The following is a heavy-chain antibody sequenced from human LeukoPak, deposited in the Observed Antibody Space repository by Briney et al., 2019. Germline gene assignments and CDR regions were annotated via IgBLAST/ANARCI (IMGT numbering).Heavy chain of an antibody. CDR2: TYYRSKWYN. Sequence: SQTLSLTCDISGDSVSSNNGAWSWIRQSSSRGLEWLGRTYYRSKWYNDYAGSLNGRITISPDTSKNQFSLHLNSVTPEDTAVYYCARDLGNTGWYTFDYWGQGILVTASS. CDR1: GDSVSSNNGA. J-gene: IGHJ4*02. V-gene: IGHV6-1*01. D-gene: IGHD6-19*01. CDR3: ARDLGNTGWYTFDY.